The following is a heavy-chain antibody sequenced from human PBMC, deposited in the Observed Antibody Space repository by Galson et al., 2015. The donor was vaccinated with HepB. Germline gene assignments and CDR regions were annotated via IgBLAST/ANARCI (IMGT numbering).Heavy chain of an antibody. CDR1: GYTFTSYA. CDR3: AGEERGQQLVATIL. V-gene: IGHV1-3*01. Sequence: SVKVSCKASGYTFTSYAMHWVRQAPGQRLEWMGWINAGNGNTKYSQKFQGGVTITRDTSASTAYMELSSLRSEDTAVYYCAGEERGQQLVATILWGQGTLVTVSS. J-gene: IGHJ4*02. CDR2: INAGNGNT. D-gene: IGHD5-12*01.